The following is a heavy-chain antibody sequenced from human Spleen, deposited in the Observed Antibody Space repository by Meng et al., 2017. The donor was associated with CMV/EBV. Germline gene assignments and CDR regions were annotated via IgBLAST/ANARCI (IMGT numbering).Heavy chain of an antibody. V-gene: IGHV1-2*02. CDR2: INPNSGDT. D-gene: IGHD2-15*01. CDR3: ARTSTYCSGGTCYTDF. J-gene: IGHJ4*02. Sequence: YTCTDYYMDWVRQAPGQGLEWMGWINPNSGDTNFAQKFQGRVTMTRDTSISTTYMELSRLTSDDTAMYYCARTSTYCSGGTCYTDFWGQGTLVTVSS. CDR1: YTCTDYY.